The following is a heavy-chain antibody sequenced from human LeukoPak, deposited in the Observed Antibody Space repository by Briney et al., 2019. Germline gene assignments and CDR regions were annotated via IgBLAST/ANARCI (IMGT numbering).Heavy chain of an antibody. V-gene: IGHV1-8*01. Sequence: ASVKVSCKASGYTFTSYDINWVRQATGQGLEWMGWMNPNSGNTGYAQKFQGRVTMTRNTSISTAYMELSSLRSEDTAVYYCARVSGYCSGGGCYNWFDPWGQGTLVTVSS. CDR1: GYTFTSYD. J-gene: IGHJ5*02. CDR2: MNPNSGNT. CDR3: ARVSGYCSGGGCYNWFDP. D-gene: IGHD2-15*01.